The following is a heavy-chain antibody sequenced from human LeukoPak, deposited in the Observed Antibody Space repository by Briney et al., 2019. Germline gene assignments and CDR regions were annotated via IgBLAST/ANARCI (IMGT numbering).Heavy chain of an antibody. CDR3: ARDPYRDHYYYGVDV. Sequence: SQTLSLTCTVSGGSISSGGYYWSWIRQHPGKGLEWIGYIYYSGSTYYNPSLKSRVTISVDTSKNQFSLKLSSVTAADTAVYYCARDPYRDHYYYGVDVWGQGTTVTVSS. D-gene: IGHD5-24*01. CDR2: IYYSGST. J-gene: IGHJ6*02. CDR1: GGSISSGGYY. V-gene: IGHV4-31*03.